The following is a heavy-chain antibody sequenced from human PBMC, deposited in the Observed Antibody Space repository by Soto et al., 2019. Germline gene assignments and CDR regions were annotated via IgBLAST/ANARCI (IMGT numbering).Heavy chain of an antibody. D-gene: IGHD1-26*01. CDR2: IYYSGST. J-gene: IGHJ6*02. V-gene: IGHV4-39*01. CDR1: GGSISSSSYY. Sequence: QLQLQESGPGLVKPSETLSLTCTVSGGSISSSSYYWGWIRQPPGKGLEWIGSIYYSGSTYHNPSLKSRVTISVDTSKNQFCLKLSSVTAADTAVYYCASPSGSFQAGGMDVWGQGTTVTVSS. CDR3: ASPSGSFQAGGMDV.